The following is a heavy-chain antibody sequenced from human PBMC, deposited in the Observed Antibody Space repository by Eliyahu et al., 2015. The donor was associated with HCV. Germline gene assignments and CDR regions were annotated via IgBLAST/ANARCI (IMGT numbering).Heavy chain of an antibody. Sequence: QVQLQQWGAGLLKPSETLSLTCAVYGGSFSGYYWSWIRQPPGKGLEWIGEINHSGSTNYNPSLKSRVTISVDTSKNQFSLKLSSVTAADTAVYYCARGAIAAAVLQKTKTIDYWGQGTLVTVSS. J-gene: IGHJ4*02. CDR1: GGSFSGYY. V-gene: IGHV4-34*01. D-gene: IGHD6-13*01. CDR2: INHSGST. CDR3: ARGAIAAAVLQKTKTIDY.